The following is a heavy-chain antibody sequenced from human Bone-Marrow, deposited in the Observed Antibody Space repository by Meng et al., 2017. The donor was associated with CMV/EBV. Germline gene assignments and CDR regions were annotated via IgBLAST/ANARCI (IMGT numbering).Heavy chain of an antibody. J-gene: IGHJ2*01. V-gene: IGHV3-30*05. CDR3: TRDPLRGYSHGYWYFDL. Sequence: GESLKISCAASGFTFSSYSMNWVRRAPGKGLEWVAVISYDGNHKYYGDSVKGRFTVSRDNSNNALYLHMDSLRTEDTALYYCTRDPLRGYSHGYWYFDLWGRGTPVTVSS. CDR1: GFTFSSYS. D-gene: IGHD6-13*01. CDR2: ISYDGNHK.